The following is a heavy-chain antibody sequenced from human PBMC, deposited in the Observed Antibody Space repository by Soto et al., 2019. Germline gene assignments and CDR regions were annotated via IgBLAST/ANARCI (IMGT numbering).Heavy chain of an antibody. CDR1: GGSISSGDNY. J-gene: IGHJ4*02. D-gene: IGHD2-21*01. CDR2: IYYSGST. V-gene: IGHV4-30-4*01. Sequence: SETLSLTCTVSGGSISSGDNYWSWIRQPPGKGLEWIGNIYYSGSTYYNPSLKSRVSISVDTSRDQFSLKLSSVTAADTAVYYCARGPVVVVSAPYYFDYWGQGTRVTVSS. CDR3: ARGPVVVVSAPYYFDY.